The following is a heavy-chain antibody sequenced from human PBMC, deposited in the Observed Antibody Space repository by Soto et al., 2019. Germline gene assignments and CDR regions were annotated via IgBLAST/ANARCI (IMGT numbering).Heavy chain of an antibody. CDR2: IYHNGSP. CDR1: GGSISSTNW. V-gene: IGHV4-4*02. D-gene: IGHD1-1*01. Sequence: PSETLSLTCVVSGGSISSTNWWTWVRQPPGKRLEWIGEIYHNGSPTYSPSLRGRATISVDKSNNQFSLRLRSVTAADTAVYYCARDRDWNLDYWGQGTLVTVSS. J-gene: IGHJ4*02. CDR3: ARDRDWNLDY.